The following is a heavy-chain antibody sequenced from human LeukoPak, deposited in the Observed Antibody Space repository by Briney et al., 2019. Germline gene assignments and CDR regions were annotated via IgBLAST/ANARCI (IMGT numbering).Heavy chain of an antibody. Sequence: GGSLRLSCAASGFTFSSYGMHWVRQAPGKGLEWVSVIYSGGSTFYADSVKGRFTISRDNSKNTLYLQMNSLRAEDTAVYYCARENIAAAVTGEFDCWGQGTLVTVSS. CDR1: GFTFSSYG. CDR2: IYSGGST. CDR3: ARENIAAAVTGEFDC. D-gene: IGHD6-13*01. J-gene: IGHJ4*02. V-gene: IGHV3-53*01.